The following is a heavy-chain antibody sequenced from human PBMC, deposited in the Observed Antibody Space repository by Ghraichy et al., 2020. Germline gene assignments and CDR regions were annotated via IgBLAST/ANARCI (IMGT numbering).Heavy chain of an antibody. J-gene: IGHJ5*02. Sequence: ASVKVSCKASGYTFTSYGISWVRQAPGQGLEWMGWISAYNGNTNYAQKLQGRVTMTTDTSTSTAYMELRSLRSDDTAVYYCARDLDSSGYYLSSRFDPWGQGTLVTVSS. D-gene: IGHD3-22*01. CDR3: ARDLDSSGYYLSSRFDP. V-gene: IGHV1-18*04. CDR2: ISAYNGNT. CDR1: GYTFTSYG.